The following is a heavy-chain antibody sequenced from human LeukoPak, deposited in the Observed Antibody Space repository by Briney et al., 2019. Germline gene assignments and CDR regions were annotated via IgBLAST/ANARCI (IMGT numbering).Heavy chain of an antibody. CDR2: LNQDGSKE. Sequence: GGALRISCAASGFTFSNYWMTLVRQAPGKGLEGVAHLNQDGSKEYYMDSVKARFTISRDNAKNSLSLQMNSLRAEDTAVYYCVRDGGVSGYDLLDYWGQGTLVTVSS. CDR3: VRDGGVSGYDLLDY. CDR1: GFTFSNYW. V-gene: IGHV3-7*01. D-gene: IGHD5-12*01. J-gene: IGHJ4*02.